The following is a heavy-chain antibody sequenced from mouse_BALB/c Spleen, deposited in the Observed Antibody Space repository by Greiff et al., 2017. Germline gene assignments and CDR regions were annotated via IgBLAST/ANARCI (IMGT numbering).Heavy chain of an antibody. Sequence: VQRVESGPELVKPGASVKISCKASGYAFSSSWMNWVKQRPGQGLEWIGRIYPGDGDTNYNGKFKGKATLTADKSSSTAYMQLSSLTSVDSAVYVCARDITTVGEGYWYFDVWGEGTTVTVSS. CDR2: IYPGDGDT. CDR1: GYAFSSSW. D-gene: IGHD1-1*01. V-gene: IGHV1-82*01. J-gene: IGHJ1*01. CDR3: ARDITTVGEGYWYFDV.